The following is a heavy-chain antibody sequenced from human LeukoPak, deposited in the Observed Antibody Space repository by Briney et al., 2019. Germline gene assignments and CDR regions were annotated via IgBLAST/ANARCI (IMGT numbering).Heavy chain of an antibody. D-gene: IGHD2-2*01. Sequence: ASVKVSCKASGYTFTSYGISSVRQAPGQGLEWMGWISAYNGNTNYAQKLQGRVTMTTDTSTSTAYMELRSLRSDDTAVYYCARDSRRISGDQLAVNYWGQGTLVTVSS. CDR2: ISAYNGNT. J-gene: IGHJ4*02. V-gene: IGHV1-18*01. CDR3: ARDSRRISGDQLAVNY. CDR1: GYTFTSYG.